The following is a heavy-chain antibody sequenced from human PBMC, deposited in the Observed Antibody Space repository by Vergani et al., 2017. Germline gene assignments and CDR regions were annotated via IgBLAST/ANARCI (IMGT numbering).Heavy chain of an antibody. CDR1: GFTFSSYS. CDR2: ISSSGSTI. D-gene: IGHD5-18*01. V-gene: IGHV3-21*05. CDR3: ARDKLDRDTAMVIFDY. J-gene: IGHJ4*02. Sequence: VQLVESGGGLVKPGGSLRLSCAASGFTFSSYSMNWVRQAPGKGLEWVSYISSSGSTIYYADSVKGRFTISRDNAKNSLYLQMNSLRAEDTAVYYCARDKLDRDTAMVIFDYWGQGTLVTVSS.